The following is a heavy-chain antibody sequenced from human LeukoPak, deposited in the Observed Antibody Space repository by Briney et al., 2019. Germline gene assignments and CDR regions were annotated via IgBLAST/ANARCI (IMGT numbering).Heavy chain of an antibody. J-gene: IGHJ5*02. V-gene: IGHV4-4*07. CDR1: GGSISNYY. Sequence: SETLSLTCTVSGGSISNYYWSWIRQPAGKGLEWIGRIYTSGSTNYNPSLKSRVTMSVDTSKNRFSLKLSSVTAADTAVYYCARVIVGATTDWFDPWGQGTLVTVSS. CDR2: IYTSGST. CDR3: ARVIVGATTDWFDP. D-gene: IGHD1-26*01.